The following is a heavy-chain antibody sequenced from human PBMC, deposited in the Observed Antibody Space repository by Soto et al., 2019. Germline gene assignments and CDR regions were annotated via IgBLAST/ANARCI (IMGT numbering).Heavy chain of an antibody. CDR2: ISYDGSNK. CDR3: ARGPSSLTRFDY. J-gene: IGHJ4*02. Sequence: GGSLRRSGAASGFTFSSYAMHWVRQAPGKGLEWVAVISYDGSNKYYADSVRGRFTISRDNSKNTLYLQMNSLRGEDTAVYYCARGPSSLTRFDYWGQGTLVTVSS. D-gene: IGHD2-2*01. V-gene: IGHV3-30-3*01. CDR1: GFTFSSYA.